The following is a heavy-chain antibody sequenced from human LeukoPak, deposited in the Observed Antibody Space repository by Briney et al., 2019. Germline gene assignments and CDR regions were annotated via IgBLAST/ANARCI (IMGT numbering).Heavy chain of an antibody. V-gene: IGHV3-15*01. CDR2: IKNKSEGEIT. CDR1: GFSFTNAW. CDR3: TSSIRGNGGFDY. Sequence: GGSLRLSCAASGFSFTNAWMNWVRQAPGKGLEGVGRIKNKSEGEITDYAARGKGTFTISIDDSKNTLYLQMNSLKTDDTAVYYCTSSIRGNGGFDYWGQGTLVTVSS. D-gene: IGHD4-23*01. J-gene: IGHJ4*02.